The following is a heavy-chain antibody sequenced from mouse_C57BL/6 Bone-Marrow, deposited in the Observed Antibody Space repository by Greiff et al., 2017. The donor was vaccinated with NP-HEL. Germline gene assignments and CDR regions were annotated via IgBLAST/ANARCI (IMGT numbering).Heavy chain of an antibody. J-gene: IGHJ4*01. D-gene: IGHD1-1*01. CDR3: ARLLRSLHYYAMDY. CDR1: GYTFTSYW. Sequence: QVQLQQPGAELVKPGASVKMSCKASGYTFTSYWITWVKQRPGQGLAWIGDIYPGSGSTNYNEKFKSKATLTVDTSSSTAYMQLSSLTSEDSAVYYCARLLRSLHYYAMDYWGQGTSVTVSS. CDR2: IYPGSGST. V-gene: IGHV1-55*01.